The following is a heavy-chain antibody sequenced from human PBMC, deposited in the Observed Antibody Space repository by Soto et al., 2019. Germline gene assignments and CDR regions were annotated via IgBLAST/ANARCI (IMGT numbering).Heavy chain of an antibody. D-gene: IGHD1-7*01. CDR2: ISANGQGI. J-gene: IGHJ4*02. V-gene: IGHV3-23*01. CDR3: AKDRNYPRDQFHY. Sequence: EVQLLESGGGLVQPGGSLRLSCAASGFTFSTYALSWVRQAPGKGLEWVATISANGQGIYYADSVRGRFTISRDNSKNTILLHMYSLRAEDTAVYYCAKDRNYPRDQFHYWGQGTLVTVSS. CDR1: GFTFSTYA.